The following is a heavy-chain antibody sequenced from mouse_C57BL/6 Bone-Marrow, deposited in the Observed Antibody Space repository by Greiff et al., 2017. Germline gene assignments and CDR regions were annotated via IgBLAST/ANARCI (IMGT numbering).Heavy chain of an antibody. V-gene: IGHV5-6*02. CDR2: ISSGGSYT. CDR3: ARRGVVALDY. J-gene: IGHJ2*01. CDR1: GFTFSSYG. Sequence: EVKLMESGGDLVKPGGSLKLSCAASGFTFSSYGMSWVRQTPDKRLEWVATISSGGSYTYYPDSVMGRFTISRDNAKNTLYLQMSSLKSEDTAMYYCARRGVVALDYWGQGTTLTVSS. D-gene: IGHD1-1*01.